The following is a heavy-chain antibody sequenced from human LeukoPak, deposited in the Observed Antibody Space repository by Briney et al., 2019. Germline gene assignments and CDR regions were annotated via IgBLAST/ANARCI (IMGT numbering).Heavy chain of an antibody. CDR1: GGSFSGYY. J-gene: IGHJ5*02. CDR3: ARGKSEGDWFDP. V-gene: IGHV4-34*01. CDR2: INHSGST. Sequence: PSETLSLTCDVYGGSFSGYYWGWIRQPPGKGLEWIGEINHSGSTNYNPSLKSRVTISVDTSKHQFSLKLSSVTAADTAVYYCARGKSEGDWFDPWGQGTLVTVSS. D-gene: IGHD1-26*01.